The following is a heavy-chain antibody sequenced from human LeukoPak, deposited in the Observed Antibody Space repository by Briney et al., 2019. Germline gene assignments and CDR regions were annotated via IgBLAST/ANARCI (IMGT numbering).Heavy chain of an antibody. J-gene: IGHJ4*02. Sequence: ASVKVSCKASGYTFTSYYMHWVRQAPGQGLEWMGIINPSGGSTNYAQKLQGRVTMTTDTSTSTAYMELRSLRSDDTAVYYCAREVDYYDSSGYYQEYYFDYWGQGTLVTVSS. D-gene: IGHD3-22*01. CDR2: INPSGGST. CDR1: GYTFTSYY. V-gene: IGHV1-46*01. CDR3: AREVDYYDSSGYYQEYYFDY.